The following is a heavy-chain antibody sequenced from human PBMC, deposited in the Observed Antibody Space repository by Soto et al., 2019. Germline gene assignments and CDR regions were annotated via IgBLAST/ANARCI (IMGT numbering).Heavy chain of an antibody. Sequence: SVKVSCKASGGPFSSYAISWVRQAPGQGLEWMGGLIPIFGTANYAQKFQGRVTITADESTSTAYMELSSLRSEDTAVYYCARDGAFVAAARAWYYYYGMDVWGQGTTGTVSS. D-gene: IGHD6-13*01. CDR1: GGPFSSYA. CDR3: ARDGAFVAAARAWYYYYGMDV. V-gene: IGHV1-69*13. J-gene: IGHJ6*02. CDR2: LIPIFGTA.